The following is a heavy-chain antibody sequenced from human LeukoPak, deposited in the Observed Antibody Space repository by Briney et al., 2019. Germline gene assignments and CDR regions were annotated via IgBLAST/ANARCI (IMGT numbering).Heavy chain of an antibody. D-gene: IGHD3-22*01. CDR3: ERGDSSGYYPYYFDY. CDR1: GFTFSSYS. CDR2: ISSSSSYI. J-gene: IGHJ4*02. V-gene: IGHV3-21*01. Sequence: GGPLRLSCAASGFTFSSYSMNWVRQAPGKGLEWVSSISSSSSYIYYADSVKGRFTISRDNAKNSLYLQMNSLRAEDTAVYYCERGDSSGYYPYYFDYWSQGTLVTVSS.